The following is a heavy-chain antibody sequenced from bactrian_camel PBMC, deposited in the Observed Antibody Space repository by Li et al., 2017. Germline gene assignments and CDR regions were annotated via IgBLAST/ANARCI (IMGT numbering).Heavy chain of an antibody. CDR2: IIESVGAT. V-gene: IGHV3-3*01. J-gene: IGHJ4*01. CDR1: GFTYDMYC. Sequence: HVQLVESGGGSVQAGGSLRLSCLLSGFTYDMYCMGWFRQAPGKEHEGVAIIESVGATTYADSVKGRFTISRDIAKNTVHLQMNSLKPEDTGVYYCAADRWRQPCGHSDVGWYWSGQGTQVHRL. D-gene: IGHD6*01.